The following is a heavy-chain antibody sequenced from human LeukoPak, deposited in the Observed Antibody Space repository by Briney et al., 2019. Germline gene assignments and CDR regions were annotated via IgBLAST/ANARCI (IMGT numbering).Heavy chain of an antibody. D-gene: IGHD2-2*01. CDR2: IYHRGST. V-gene: IGHV4-30-2*01. Sequence: SQTLSLTCAVSGGSISSGGYSWSWIRQPPGKGLEWIGYIYHRGSTYYNPSLKSRVTISVDRSKNQFSLKLSSVTAADTAVYYCARETVPGAYGYWGQGTLVTVSS. J-gene: IGHJ4*02. CDR1: GGSISSGGYS. CDR3: ARETVPGAYGY.